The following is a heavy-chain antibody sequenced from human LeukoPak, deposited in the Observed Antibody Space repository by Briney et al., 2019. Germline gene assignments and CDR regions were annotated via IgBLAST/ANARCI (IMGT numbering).Heavy chain of an antibody. V-gene: IGHV4-59*01. CDR2: IYYSGST. CDR3: ARGSYSDYIFDY. Sequence: SETLSLTCTVSGGSISSYYWSWIRQPPGKGLEWIGYIYYSGSTNYNPSLKSRVTISVDTSKNQFSLKLSSVTAADTAVYYCARGSYSDYIFDYWGQGTLVTVSS. D-gene: IGHD4-11*01. CDR1: GGSISSYY. J-gene: IGHJ4*02.